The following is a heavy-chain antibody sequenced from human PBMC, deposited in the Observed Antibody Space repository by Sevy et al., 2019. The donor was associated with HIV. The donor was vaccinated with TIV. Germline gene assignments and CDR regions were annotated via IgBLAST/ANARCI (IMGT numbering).Heavy chain of an antibody. CDR1: GGSVSNPNYY. V-gene: IGHV4-39*01. D-gene: IGHD4-17*01. CDR2: IYYSGAT. J-gene: IGHJ3*01. Sequence: SETLSLTCSVSGGSVSNPNYYWGWIRQPPGKGLEWIGSIYYSGATSYNPSLEIRVTTSVDTSNNRFSLILTSVTAADTAVYYCARSQHFSGDYADYAFDVWGQGTLVTVSS. CDR3: ARSQHFSGDYADYAFDV.